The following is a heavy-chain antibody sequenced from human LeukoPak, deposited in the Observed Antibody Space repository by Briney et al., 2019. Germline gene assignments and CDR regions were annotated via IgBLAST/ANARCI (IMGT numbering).Heavy chain of an antibody. CDR3: AREIGYCSGGSCYVGIDY. CDR1: GGSISSYY. Sequence: PSETLSLTCTVSGGSISSYYWSWIRQPAGKGLGWMWRLSTSGSTNYNPSLKSRVTMSVDTSKNQFSLKLSSVTAADTAVYYCAREIGYCSGGSCYVGIDYWGQGTLVTVSS. J-gene: IGHJ4*02. CDR2: LSTSGST. V-gene: IGHV4-4*07. D-gene: IGHD2-15*01.